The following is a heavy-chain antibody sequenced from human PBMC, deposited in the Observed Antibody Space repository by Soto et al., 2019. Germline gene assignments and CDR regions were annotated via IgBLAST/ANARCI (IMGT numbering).Heavy chain of an antibody. Sequence: EEQLLESGGGLVQPGGSLRLSCTASGFKFSDYAITWVRQAPGEGLEWVSVISGSGGVTYFADSVKGRFTVSRDNSKNTVFLQLNNVRAEDSAVYFCAKVPSYYYGWFDPWGLGTLVTVSS. V-gene: IGHV3-23*01. CDR3: AKVPSYYYGWFDP. CDR1: GFKFSDYA. J-gene: IGHJ5*02. CDR2: ISGSGGVT. D-gene: IGHD3-22*01.